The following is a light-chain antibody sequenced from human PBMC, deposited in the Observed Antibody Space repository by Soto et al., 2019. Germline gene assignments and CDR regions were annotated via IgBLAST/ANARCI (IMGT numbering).Light chain of an antibody. Sequence: EIVMTQSPATLSVSPGERATLSCRASESVGSKVAWYQQKPGQAPRVLIYGASIRATGIPARFSGSGSGTDFTLTVSSLQSEDFALYYCQHHDNWPLITFGQGTRLEIK. CDR3: QHHDNWPLIT. CDR1: ESVGSK. J-gene: IGKJ5*01. V-gene: IGKV3-15*01. CDR2: GAS.